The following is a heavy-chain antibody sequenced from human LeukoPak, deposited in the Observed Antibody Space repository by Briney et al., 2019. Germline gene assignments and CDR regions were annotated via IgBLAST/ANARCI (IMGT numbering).Heavy chain of an antibody. D-gene: IGHD6-13*01. V-gene: IGHV1-8*01. J-gene: IGHJ4*02. CDR3: ARRVAAGGTCMGY. Sequence: APVKVSCKASGYSFTSYDINWVRQATGQGLEWMGWMNPNSGNTGSAQKSQGRVTMTRNTSISTAYMELSNLRSEDTAVYYCARRVAAGGTCMGYWGQGTLVTVSS. CDR1: GYSFTSYD. CDR2: MNPNSGNT.